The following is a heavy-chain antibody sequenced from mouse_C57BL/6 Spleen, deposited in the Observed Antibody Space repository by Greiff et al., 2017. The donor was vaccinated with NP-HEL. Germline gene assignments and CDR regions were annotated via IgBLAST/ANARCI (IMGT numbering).Heavy chain of an antibody. CDR1: GFTFSSYA. CDR2: ISDGGSYT. D-gene: IGHD1-1*02. CDR3: ARDDYVGGFAY. V-gene: IGHV5-4*01. J-gene: IGHJ3*01. Sequence: EVQVVESGGGLVKPGGSLKLSCAASGFTFSSYAMSWVRQTPEKRLEWVATISDGGSYTYYPDNVKGRFTISRDNAKNNLYLQMSHLKSEDTAMYYCARDDYVGGFAYWGQGTLVTVSA.